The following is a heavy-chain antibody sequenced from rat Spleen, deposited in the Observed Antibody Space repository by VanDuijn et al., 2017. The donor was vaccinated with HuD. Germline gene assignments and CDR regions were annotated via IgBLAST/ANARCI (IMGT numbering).Heavy chain of an antibody. CDR1: GFSLKNYG. V-gene: IGHV2-13*01. Sequence: QVQLKESGPGLVQPSQTLSLTCTVSGFSLKNYGVIWVRQPPGKGLEWMGVIWGNGNPNYNSGFKSRLSISRDTSKSQVFLKMNSLQTEDTATYYCAREWGAGFDYWGQGVMVTVSS. CDR2: IWGNGNP. D-gene: IGHD1-2*01. J-gene: IGHJ2*01. CDR3: AREWGAGFDY.